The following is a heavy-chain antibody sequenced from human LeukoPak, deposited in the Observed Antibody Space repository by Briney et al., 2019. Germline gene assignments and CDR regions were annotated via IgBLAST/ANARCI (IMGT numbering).Heavy chain of an antibody. CDR3: AIPPLSGTGSSRPLAGMDV. CDR1: GFGFSSYS. J-gene: IGHJ6*02. V-gene: IGHV3-48*04. CDR2: ISHTGCTM. Sequence: GGSLRLSCAASGFGFSSYSMNWVRQAPGKGLEWVSYISHTGCTMSYADSVKGRFTISRDNARNSLYLQMNSLRAEDTAVYYCAIPPLSGTGSSRPLAGMDVWGQGTTVTVSS. D-gene: IGHD3-10*01.